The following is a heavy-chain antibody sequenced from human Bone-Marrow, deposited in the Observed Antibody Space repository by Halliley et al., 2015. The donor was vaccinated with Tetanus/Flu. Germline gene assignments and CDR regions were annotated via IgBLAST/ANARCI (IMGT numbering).Heavy chain of an antibody. CDR3: VRVHDWAAVGDY. CDR2: ISGSGRTI. Sequence: LEWISYISGSGRTIYYEDSVKGRFTISRDNARTSVNLQMNTLRVDDTAVYYCVRVHDWAAVGDYWGQGTLVSVSS. D-gene: IGHD6-13*01. V-gene: IGHV3-48*03. J-gene: IGHJ4*02.